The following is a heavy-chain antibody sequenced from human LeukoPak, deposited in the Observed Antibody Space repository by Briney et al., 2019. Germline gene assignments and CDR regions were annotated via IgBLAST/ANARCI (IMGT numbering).Heavy chain of an antibody. D-gene: IGHD3-10*01. V-gene: IGHV4-4*02. CDR3: ARRWGSGSPIGYYYYGMDV. J-gene: IGHJ6*02. Sequence: SGTLSLTCAVSGGSISSSNWWSWVRQPPGKGLEWIGEIYHSGSTNYNPSLKSRVTISVDKSKNQFSLKLSSVTAADTAVYYCARRWGSGSPIGYYYYGMDVWGQGTTVTVSS. CDR1: GGSISSSNW. CDR2: IYHSGST.